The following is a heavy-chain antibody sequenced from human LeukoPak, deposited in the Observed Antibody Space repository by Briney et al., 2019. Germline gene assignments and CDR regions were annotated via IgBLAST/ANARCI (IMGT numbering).Heavy chain of an antibody. Sequence: SETLSLTCSVSGGSISSYYWSWIRQPAGKGLEWIGRIYTSGSTNYNPSLKSRVTMSVDTSKDQISLNLSSVTAADTAVYYCARDKHLGFSSGTKYYPYYFDSWGQGIQVTVSS. CDR2: IYTSGST. CDR3: ARDKHLGFSSGTKYYPYYFDS. D-gene: IGHD2-2*03. J-gene: IGHJ4*02. V-gene: IGHV4-4*07. CDR1: GGSISSYY.